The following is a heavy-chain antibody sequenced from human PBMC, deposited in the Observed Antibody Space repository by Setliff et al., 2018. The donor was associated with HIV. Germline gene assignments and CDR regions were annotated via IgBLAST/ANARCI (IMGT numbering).Heavy chain of an antibody. Sequence: SETLSLTCTVSGGSISSSSYYWGWIRQPPGKGLEWIGSIYYSGSTNYNPSLKSRVTMSIDTSKNQFSLRLSSVTAADTAVYYCASDYSSRHDAFDIWGQGTVVTVSS. J-gene: IGHJ3*02. V-gene: IGHV4-39*07. CDR3: ASDYSSRHDAFDI. CDR2: IYYSGST. CDR1: GGSISSSSYY. D-gene: IGHD6-13*01.